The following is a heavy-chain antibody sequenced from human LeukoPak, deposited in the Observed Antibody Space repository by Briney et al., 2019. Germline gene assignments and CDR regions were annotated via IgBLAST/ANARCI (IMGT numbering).Heavy chain of an antibody. CDR3: ARAGSGWLIDY. D-gene: IGHD6-19*01. V-gene: IGHV3-21*01. Sequence: GGSLRLSWAAYGFTFSSYSMNWVRQAPGKGLEWVSSISSSSSYIYYADSVKGRCTISRDNAKNSLYLQMNRLRAEDTAVYYCARAGSGWLIDYWGQRTLVTVSS. CDR1: GFTFSSYS. J-gene: IGHJ4*02. CDR2: ISSSSSYI.